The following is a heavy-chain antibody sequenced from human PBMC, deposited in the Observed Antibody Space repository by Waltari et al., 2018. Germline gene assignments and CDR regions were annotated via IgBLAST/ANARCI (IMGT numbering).Heavy chain of an antibody. Sequence: QVQLQESGPGLVKPSQTLSLTCTVSGGSISSGSYYWSWIRQPAGKGLEWIGYIYTSGSTNNNPSLKSRVTISVDTSKNQFSLKLSSVTAADTAVYYCARARGDYVYYYYGMDVWGQGTTVTVSS. J-gene: IGHJ6*02. CDR3: ARARGDYVYYYYGMDV. CDR2: IYTSGST. CDR1: GGSISSGSYY. V-gene: IGHV4-61*09. D-gene: IGHD4-17*01.